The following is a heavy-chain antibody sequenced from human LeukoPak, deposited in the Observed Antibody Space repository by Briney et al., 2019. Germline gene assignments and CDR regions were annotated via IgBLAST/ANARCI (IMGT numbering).Heavy chain of an antibody. CDR1: GFTFSSYE. CDR3: ARVRGYDYVWGSYRPYYFDY. J-gene: IGHJ4*02. D-gene: IGHD3-16*02. Sequence: GGSLRLSCAASGFTFSSYEMNWVRQAPGKGLEWVSYISSSGSTIYYADSVKGRFTISRDNAKNSLYLQMNSLRVEDTAVYYCARVRGYDYVWGSYRPYYFDYWGQGTLVTVSS. CDR2: ISSSGSTI. V-gene: IGHV3-48*03.